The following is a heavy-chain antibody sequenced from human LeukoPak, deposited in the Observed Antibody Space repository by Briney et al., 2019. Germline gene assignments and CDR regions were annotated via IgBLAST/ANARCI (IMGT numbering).Heavy chain of an antibody. Sequence: GGSLRLSCAASGFTFSSYGMGWVRQAPGKGLEWVSYISSSGSTIYYADSVKGRFTISRDNAKNSLYLQMNSLRAEDTAVYHCAELGITMIGGVWGKGTTVTISS. CDR1: GFTFSSYG. V-gene: IGHV3-48*04. CDR3: AELGITMIGGV. J-gene: IGHJ6*04. CDR2: ISSSGSTI. D-gene: IGHD3-10*02.